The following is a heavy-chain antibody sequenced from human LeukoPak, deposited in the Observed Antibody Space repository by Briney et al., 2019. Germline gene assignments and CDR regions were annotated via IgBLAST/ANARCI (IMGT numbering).Heavy chain of an antibody. CDR1: GGTFISYA. D-gene: IGHD6-19*01. J-gene: IGHJ6*03. V-gene: IGHV1-69*05. CDR2: IIPIFGTA. CDR3: ARVASSGWEDYYYYYMDV. Sequence: SVKVSCKASGGTFISYAISWVRQAPGQGLEWTGGIIPIFGTANYAQKFQGRVTITTDESTSTAYMELSSLRSEDTAVYYCARVASSGWEDYYYYYMDVWGKGTTVTVSS.